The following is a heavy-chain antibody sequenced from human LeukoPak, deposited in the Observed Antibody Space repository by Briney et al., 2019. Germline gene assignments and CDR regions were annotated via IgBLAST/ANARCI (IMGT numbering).Heavy chain of an antibody. CDR3: ARGRDYGDYGAFDY. Sequence: ASVTVSCTASGYTFTSYDISWVRQAPGQGLEWMGWISAYNGNTNYTQKLQGRVTMTTDTSTNTAYMELRSLRSDDTAVYYCARGRDYGDYGAFDYWGQGTLVTVSS. D-gene: IGHD4-17*01. J-gene: IGHJ4*02. CDR2: ISAYNGNT. V-gene: IGHV1-18*01. CDR1: GYTFTSYD.